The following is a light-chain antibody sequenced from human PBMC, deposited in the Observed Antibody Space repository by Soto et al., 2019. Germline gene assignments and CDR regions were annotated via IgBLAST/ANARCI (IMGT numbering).Light chain of an antibody. Sequence: QPVLTQPPSASGTPGQRVTISCSGSRSNIGSNYVYWYQQLPGTAPKLLIYTTNQRPSGVSDRFSGSKSGTSASLAISGLRSEDEADYYCASWDDNLRGRVIFGGGTKLTVL. CDR2: TTN. CDR3: ASWDDNLRGRVI. CDR1: RSNIGSNY. J-gene: IGLJ2*01. V-gene: IGLV1-47*01.